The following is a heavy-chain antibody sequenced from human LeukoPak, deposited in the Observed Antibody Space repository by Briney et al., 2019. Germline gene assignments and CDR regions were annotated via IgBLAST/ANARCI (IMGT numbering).Heavy chain of an antibody. J-gene: IGHJ4*02. CDR3: ATDRDNSDWQKRFDS. V-gene: IGHV3-7*01. CDR1: GFTLSTYW. D-gene: IGHD2-21*02. CDR2: IDQDASEI. Sequence: GGSLRLSCAASGFTLSTYWMNWYRQAPGKGLEWVGNIDQDASEINYVASVRGRFTMSRDNAKNSLHLQMNSLRAEDTAVYYCATDRDNSDWQKRFDSWGQGTLVTVSS.